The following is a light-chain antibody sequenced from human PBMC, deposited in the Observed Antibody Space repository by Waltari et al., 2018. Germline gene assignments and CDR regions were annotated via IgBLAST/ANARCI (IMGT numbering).Light chain of an antibody. J-gene: IGKJ1*01. V-gene: IGKV1-13*02. CDR3: QQCLTYPQA. CDR2: DAP. Sequence: AIQLTQSPSSLSASIGDRVTISCRASQGIRSGLAWYQQKPGQPPKLLIYDAPTLDSGVPSRFSGSGSGTDFTLTISSLQPEDFATYYCQQCLTYPQAFGQGTKVEIK. CDR1: QGIRSG.